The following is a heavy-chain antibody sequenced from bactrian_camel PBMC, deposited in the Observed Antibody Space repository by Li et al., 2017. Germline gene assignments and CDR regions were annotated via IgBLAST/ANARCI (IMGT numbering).Heavy chain of an antibody. J-gene: IGHJ4*01. CDR2: IRSGGGST. Sequence: VQLVESGGGLVQPGGSLRLSCVTTGFTFSVYAMSWVRQAPGKGLEWVSGIRSGGGSTYYADSVKGRFTISRDNAKNTVYLQMNSLKSEDTALYYCATQRSWSTGAYAANYWGQGTQVTVS. V-gene: IGHV3S40*01. CDR1: GFTFSVYA. CDR3: ATQRSWSTGAYAANY. D-gene: IGHD6*01.